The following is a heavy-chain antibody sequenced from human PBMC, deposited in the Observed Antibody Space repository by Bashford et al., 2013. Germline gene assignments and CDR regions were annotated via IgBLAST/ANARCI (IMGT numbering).Heavy chain of an antibody. J-gene: IGHJ2*01. CDR2: IYYSGST. V-gene: IGHV4-59*01. Sequence: SVDPVPHLALSLVASISSYLLELDPAAPRKGLEWIGYIYYSGSTNYNPSLKSRVTISVDTSISTAYLELSRLRSDDTAVYYCAKDYCAGDCASFFDLWGRGTLVTVSS. CDR3: AKDYCAGDCASFFDL. D-gene: IGHD2-21*02. CDR1: VASISSYL.